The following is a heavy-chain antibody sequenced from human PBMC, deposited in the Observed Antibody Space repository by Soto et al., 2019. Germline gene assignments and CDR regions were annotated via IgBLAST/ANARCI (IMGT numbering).Heavy chain of an antibody. J-gene: IGHJ4*02. V-gene: IGHV3-74*03. Sequence: VQLVESGGGLVQPGGSLRLSCAASGFTFSSYWMHWVRQDPGQGLVWVSSIKTDGTATQYADSVKGRFTVSRDNAKNTLYLQINSLRAEDTAVYYCAKDLSWGQCDYWGQGTLVTVSS. CDR1: GFTFSSYW. CDR3: AKDLSWGQCDY. D-gene: IGHD3-16*01. CDR2: IKTDGTAT.